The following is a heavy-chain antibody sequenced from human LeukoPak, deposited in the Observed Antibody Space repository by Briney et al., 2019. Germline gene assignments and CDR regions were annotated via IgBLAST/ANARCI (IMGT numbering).Heavy chain of an antibody. J-gene: IGHJ1*01. CDR3: ARGEYYYDSSGYYGHFQH. Sequence: PSETLSLTCAVYGGSFSGHYWSWIRQPPGKGREWIGEINHSGSTNYNQSLKSRVTISVDTSKNQFSLKLSSVTAADTAVYYCARGEYYYDSSGYYGHFQHWGQGTLVTVSS. D-gene: IGHD3-22*01. CDR2: INHSGST. CDR1: GGSFSGHY. V-gene: IGHV4-34*01.